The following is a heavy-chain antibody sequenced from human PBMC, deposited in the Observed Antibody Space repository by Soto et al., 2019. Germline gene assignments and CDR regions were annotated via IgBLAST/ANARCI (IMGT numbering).Heavy chain of an antibody. CDR1: VFTFSSYA. V-gene: IGHV3-30-3*01. J-gene: IGHJ4*02. Sequence: GSLRLSGAASVFTFSSYAMHWVRQAPGKGLEWVAVISYDGSNKYYADSVKGRFTISRDNSKNTLYLQMNSLRAEDTAVYYCARDFLGPWGQGTLVTVSS. CDR2: ISYDGSNK. CDR3: ARDFLGP.